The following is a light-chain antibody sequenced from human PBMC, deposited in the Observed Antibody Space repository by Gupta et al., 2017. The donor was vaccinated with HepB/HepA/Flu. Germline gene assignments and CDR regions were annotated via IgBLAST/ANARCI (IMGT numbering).Light chain of an antibody. CDR3: QTWGTGGV. Sequence: QLVLTQSPSASASLGASVKLPCTLSSGHSTYAIAWHQQKPENAPRYLMKLNSDGSHSKGDGIPYRFSGSSSGADPYLTISSLQSEDEADYYCQTWGTGGVFGGGTKLTVL. J-gene: IGLJ2*01. CDR1: SGHSTYA. CDR2: LNSDGSH. V-gene: IGLV4-69*02.